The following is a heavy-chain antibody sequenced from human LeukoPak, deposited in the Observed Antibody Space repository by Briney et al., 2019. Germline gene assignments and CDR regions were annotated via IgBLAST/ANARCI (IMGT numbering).Heavy chain of an antibody. Sequence: SETLSLTCTVSGGSISSSSYYWGWIRQPPGKGLEWIGSIYYSGSTYYNPSLKSRVTISVDTSKNQFSLKLSSVTAADTAVYYCASETRNWYRWFDPWGQGTLVTVSS. CDR1: GGSISSSSYY. D-gene: IGHD1-20*01. V-gene: IGHV4-39*07. CDR2: IYYSGST. CDR3: ASETRNWYRWFDP. J-gene: IGHJ5*02.